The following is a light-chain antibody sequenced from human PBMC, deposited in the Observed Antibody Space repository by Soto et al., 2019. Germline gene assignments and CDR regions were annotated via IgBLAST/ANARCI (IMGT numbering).Light chain of an antibody. Sequence: QSVLTQPASVSGSPGQSITITWTGTSSDVGSYNLVSWYQQHPGKAPKLMIYEGSKRPSGVSNRFSGSKSGNTASLTISGLQAEDEADYYCCSYAGSSTYVVFGGGTKLTVL. CDR1: SSDVGSYNL. V-gene: IGLV2-23*01. CDR3: CSYAGSSTYVV. CDR2: EGS. J-gene: IGLJ2*01.